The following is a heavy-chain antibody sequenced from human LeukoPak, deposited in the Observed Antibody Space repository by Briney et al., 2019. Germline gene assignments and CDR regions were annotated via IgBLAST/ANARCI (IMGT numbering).Heavy chain of an antibody. D-gene: IGHD3-22*01. Sequence: GGSLRLSCAASGFTFSNYTMNWVRQAPGKGLEWVSSISSSRSYIFYADSVKGRFTISRDNAKNSLYLQMNSLRAEDTAVYYCARDTSDPYYYDSSGRSNWFDPWGQGTLVTVSS. CDR2: ISSSRSYI. CDR3: ARDTSDPYYYDSSGRSNWFDP. J-gene: IGHJ5*02. CDR1: GFTFSNYT. V-gene: IGHV3-21*03.